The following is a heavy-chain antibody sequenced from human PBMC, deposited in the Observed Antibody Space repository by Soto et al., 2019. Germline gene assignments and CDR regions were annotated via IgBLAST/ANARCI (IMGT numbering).Heavy chain of an antibody. V-gene: IGHV4-30-4*01. CDR3: ARECGVPAASATNNWFDP. D-gene: IGHD2-2*01. Sequence: QVQLQESGPGLVKHSQTLSLTCTVSGGSISSGDYYWSWIRQPPGKGLEWIGYIYYSGSTYYNPSLKSLVTISVDTSKNQFSLKQSSVTAADTAVYYCARECGVPAASATNNWFDPWGQGTLVTVSS. J-gene: IGHJ5*02. CDR2: IYYSGST. CDR1: GGSISSGDYY.